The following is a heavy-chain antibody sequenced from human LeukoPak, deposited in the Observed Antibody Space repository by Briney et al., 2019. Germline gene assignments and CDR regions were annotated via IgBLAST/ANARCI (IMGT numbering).Heavy chain of an antibody. CDR3: ARDFRAAAPHDYYYYYMDV. Sequence: GGSLRLSCAASGFTFSSYSMNWVRQAPGKGLEWVSSIISSSSYIYYADSVKGRFTISRDNAKNSLYLQMNRLRAEDTAVYYCARDFRAAAPHDYYYYYMDVWGKGTTVIVSS. CDR2: IISSSSYI. CDR1: GFTFSSYS. D-gene: IGHD6-13*01. J-gene: IGHJ6*03. V-gene: IGHV3-21*01.